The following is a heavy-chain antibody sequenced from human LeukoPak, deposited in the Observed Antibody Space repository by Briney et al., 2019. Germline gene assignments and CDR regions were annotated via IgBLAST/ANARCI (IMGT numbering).Heavy chain of an antibody. D-gene: IGHD5-18*01. CDR3: ANGYNYGLDY. Sequence: SGGSLRLSCAASGFTFSSYAMSWVRQAPGKGLEWVSGLSASGGLTYYADSVKGRFTISRDNSKNTLYLQMNSLRAEDTAVYYCANGYNYGLDYWGQGTLVTVSS. V-gene: IGHV3-23*01. J-gene: IGHJ4*02. CDR2: LSASGGLT. CDR1: GFTFSSYA.